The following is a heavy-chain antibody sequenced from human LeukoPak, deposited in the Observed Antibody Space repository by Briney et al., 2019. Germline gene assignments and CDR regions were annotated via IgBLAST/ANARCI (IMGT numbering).Heavy chain of an antibody. CDR2: IKQDGSEK. Sequence: PGGSLRLSCAASGLNIYTYWMSWVRQPPGKGPGWVANIKQDGSEKYYVESVRGRFTISRDNAKNSLYLQMGSLRAEDTAVYYCATDAVLFEHLGQGTLVTVSS. CDR3: ATDAVLFEH. J-gene: IGHJ4*02. CDR1: GLNIYTYW. V-gene: IGHV3-7*01. D-gene: IGHD6-19*01.